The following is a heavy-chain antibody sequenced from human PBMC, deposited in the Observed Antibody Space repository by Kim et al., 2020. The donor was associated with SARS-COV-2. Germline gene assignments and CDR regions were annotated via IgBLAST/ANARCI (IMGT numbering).Heavy chain of an antibody. CDR2: IYYSGST. Sequence: GSLRLSCTASGFMFSDSYMNWIRQPPGKGLEWIGFIYYSGSTYYNPSLESRVTISVDTSKNQFSLKLSSVTAADTAVYYCARDPSAAGTVWFDPWGQGTLVTVSS. D-gene: IGHD6-13*01. CDR3: ARDPSAAGTVWFDP. CDR1: GFMFSDSY. J-gene: IGHJ5*02. V-gene: IGHV4-59*12.